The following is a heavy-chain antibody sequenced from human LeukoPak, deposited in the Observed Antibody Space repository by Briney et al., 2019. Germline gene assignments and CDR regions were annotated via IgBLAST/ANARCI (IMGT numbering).Heavy chain of an antibody. D-gene: IGHD2-2*01. CDR3: AKDHCSSTSCYLGY. Sequence: GGSLRLSCAASGFIFSNCGMHWVRQAPGKGLEWVAVIWYDGSTKFYADSVKGRFTISRDNTKNTLYLQMNSLRTEDTAVYYCAKDHCSSTSCYLGYWGQGTLVTVSS. CDR2: IWYDGSTK. J-gene: IGHJ4*02. CDR1: GFIFSNCG. V-gene: IGHV3-30*02.